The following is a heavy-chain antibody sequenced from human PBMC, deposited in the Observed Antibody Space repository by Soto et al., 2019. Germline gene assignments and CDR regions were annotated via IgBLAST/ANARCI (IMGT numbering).Heavy chain of an antibody. D-gene: IGHD3-22*01. J-gene: IGHJ4*02. CDR3: ATDNRGYYDSSGYYNFDY. CDR1: GYTLTELS. Sequence: ASVKVSCKVSGYTLTELSMHWVRQAPGKGLEWMGCFDPEDGETIYAQKFQGRVTMTEDTSTDTAYMELSSLRSEDTAVYYCATDNRGYYDSSGYYNFDYWGQGTLVTVSS. V-gene: IGHV1-24*01. CDR2: FDPEDGET.